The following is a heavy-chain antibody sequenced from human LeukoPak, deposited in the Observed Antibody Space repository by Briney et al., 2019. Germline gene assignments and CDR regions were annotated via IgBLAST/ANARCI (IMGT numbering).Heavy chain of an antibody. CDR2: INHSGST. V-gene: IGHV4-34*01. J-gene: IGHJ3*02. D-gene: IGHD5-24*01. Sequence: SETLSLTCAVYGGSFRGCCWSWIRQRPRKGLEWVGEINHSGSTNYNPYLKSRVTLSVDTSKNQFSLKPSSVPAAATAVYYCARGRGPRWLQFSTAFDIWGQGTMVTVSS. CDR1: GGSFRGCC. CDR3: ARGRGPRWLQFSTAFDI.